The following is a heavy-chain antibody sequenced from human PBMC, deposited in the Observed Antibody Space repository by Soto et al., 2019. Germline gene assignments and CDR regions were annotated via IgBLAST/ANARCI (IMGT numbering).Heavy chain of an antibody. D-gene: IGHD3-22*01. CDR2: VDPEDGET. J-gene: IGHJ5*02. CDR3: ASGHYYDSSGPGWFDT. CDR1: GYTFTDYY. V-gene: IGHV1-69-2*01. Sequence: EVQLVQSGAEVKKPGATVKISCKVSGYTFTDYYMHWVQQAPGIGLEWMGLVDPEDGETIYAEKFQGRVTITADTSTDTAYMELSSLRFEDKAVYYCASGHYYDSSGPGWFDTWGQGTLVTVSS.